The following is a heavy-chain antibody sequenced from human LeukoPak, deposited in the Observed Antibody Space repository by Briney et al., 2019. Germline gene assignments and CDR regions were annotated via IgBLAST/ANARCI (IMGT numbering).Heavy chain of an antibody. CDR2: INPNSGGT. Sequence: ASVKVSCKASGYIFTGYYMHWVRQAPGQGLEWMGWINPNSGGTNYAQKFQGRVTMTRDTSISTAYMELSRLRSDDTAVYYCARNQKRSQWLVQYNWFDPWGQGTLVTVSS. J-gene: IGHJ5*02. CDR1: GYIFTGYY. D-gene: IGHD6-19*01. V-gene: IGHV1-2*02. CDR3: ARNQKRSQWLVQYNWFDP.